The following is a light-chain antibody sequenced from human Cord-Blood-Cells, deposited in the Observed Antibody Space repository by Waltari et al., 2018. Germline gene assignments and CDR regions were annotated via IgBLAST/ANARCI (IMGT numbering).Light chain of an antibody. V-gene: IGLV2-14*01. CDR1: SSDVGGYNY. CDR3: SSYTSSSTGV. CDR2: DVS. J-gene: IGLJ3*02. Sequence: QSALTQPASVSGSPGQSITNSCPGTSSDVGGYNYVSWYQQHPGKAPKLMIYDVSNRPSGVSNRFSGSKSGNTASLTISGLQAEDEADYYCSSYTSSSTGVFGGGTKLTVL.